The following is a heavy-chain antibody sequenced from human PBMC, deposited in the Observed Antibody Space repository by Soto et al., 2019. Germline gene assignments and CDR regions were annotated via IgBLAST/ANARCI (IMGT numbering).Heavy chain of an antibody. CDR2: IIPILGIA. J-gene: IGHJ6*02. V-gene: IGHV1-69*04. Sequence: GASVKVSCKASGGTFSSYTISWVRQAPGQGLEWMGRIIPILGIANYAQKFQGRVTITADKSTSTAYMELSSLRSEDTAVYYCARDSMVRGAQSLFEYYGMDVWGQGTTVTVSS. CDR1: GGTFSSYT. CDR3: ARDSMVRGAQSLFEYYGMDV. D-gene: IGHD3-10*01.